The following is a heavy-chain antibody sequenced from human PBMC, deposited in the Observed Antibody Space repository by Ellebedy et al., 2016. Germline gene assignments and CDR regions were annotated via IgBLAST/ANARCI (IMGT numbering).Heavy chain of an antibody. J-gene: IGHJ6*03. V-gene: IGHV4-34*01. CDR3: ARGRAYLYYMDV. CDR1: GGSFSGYY. CDR2: INHSGST. Sequence: SETLSLTXAVYGGSFSGYYWSWIRQPPGKGLEWIGEINHSGSTNYNPSLKSRVTISVDTSKNQFSLKLSSVTAADTAVYYCARGRAYLYYMDVWGKGTTVTVSS.